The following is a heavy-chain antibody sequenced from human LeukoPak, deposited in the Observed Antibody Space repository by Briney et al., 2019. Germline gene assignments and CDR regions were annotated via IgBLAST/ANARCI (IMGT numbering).Heavy chain of an antibody. CDR2: TIPIFGTT. J-gene: IGHJ5*02. CDR1: GGTFNSYA. CDR3: ASRRGFEASFDP. Sequence: ASVKVFCKASGGTFNSYAINWVGQAPGQGLEWMGVTIPIFGTTNYAQTFQGRVTITADESTSTAYMELSSLRSEDTAVYYCASRRGFEASFDPWGQGTLVTVSS. V-gene: IGHV1-69*13. D-gene: IGHD3-9*01.